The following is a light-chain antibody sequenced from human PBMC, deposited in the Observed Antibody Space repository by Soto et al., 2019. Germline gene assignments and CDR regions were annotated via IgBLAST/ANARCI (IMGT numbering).Light chain of an antibody. J-gene: IGLJ2*01. CDR3: CSYAGRSNVV. CDR1: SGDVGTYNL. CDR2: EVN. Sequence: QSALTQPASVSGSPGQSITISCTGTSGDVGTYNLVSWYQQHPGRAPKLIIFEVNKRPSGVSNRLSGSKSGNTASLAISGLQADDEVDYHCCSYAGRSNVVCGGGTKLTVL. V-gene: IGLV2-23*02.